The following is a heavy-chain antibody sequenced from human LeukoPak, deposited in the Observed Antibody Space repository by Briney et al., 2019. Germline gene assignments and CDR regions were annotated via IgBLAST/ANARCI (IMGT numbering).Heavy chain of an antibody. CDR3: ARDDSDFWSGYHPPYSELDY. V-gene: IGHV4-61*02. Sequence: SETLSLTCTVSGGSISSGSYYWSWIRQPAGKGLEWIGRIYTSGSTNYNPSLKSRVTISVDTSKNQFSLKLSSVTAADTAVYYCARDDSDFWSGYHPPYSELDYWGQGTLVTVSS. CDR2: IYTSGST. J-gene: IGHJ4*02. CDR1: GGSISSGSYY. D-gene: IGHD3-3*01.